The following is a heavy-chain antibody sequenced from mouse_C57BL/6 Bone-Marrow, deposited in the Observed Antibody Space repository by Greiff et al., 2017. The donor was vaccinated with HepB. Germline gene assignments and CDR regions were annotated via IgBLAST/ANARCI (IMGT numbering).Heavy chain of an antibody. CDR3: TRCYYYGTMGAWFAY. Sequence: EVQLVESGGGLVKPGGSLKLSCAASGFTFSSYAMSWVRQTPEKRLEWVATISDGGSYTYYPDNVKGRFTISRDNAKNNLYLQMSHLKSEDTAMYYCTRCYYYGTMGAWFAYWGQGTLVTVSA. D-gene: IGHD1-1*01. V-gene: IGHV5-4*01. CDR1: GFTFSSYA. J-gene: IGHJ3*01. CDR2: ISDGGSYT.